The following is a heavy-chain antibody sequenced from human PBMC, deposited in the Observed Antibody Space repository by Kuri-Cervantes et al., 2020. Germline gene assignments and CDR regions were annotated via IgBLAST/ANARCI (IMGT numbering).Heavy chain of an antibody. CDR3: ATYSSSWYVFDY. V-gene: IGHV4-59*01. Sequence: SETLSLTCAVYGGSFSGYYWSWIRQPPGKGLEWIGYIYYSGSTNYNPSFKIRVTISVDTSKNQFSLKLTSVTAADTAVYYCATYSSSWYVFDYWGQGTLVTVSS. D-gene: IGHD6-13*01. J-gene: IGHJ4*02. CDR1: GGSFSGYY. CDR2: IYYSGST.